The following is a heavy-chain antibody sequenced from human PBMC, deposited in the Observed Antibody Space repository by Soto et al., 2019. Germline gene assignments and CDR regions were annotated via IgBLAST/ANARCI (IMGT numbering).Heavy chain of an antibody. V-gene: IGHV4-59*01. D-gene: IGHD6-19*01. CDR3: AALLQGSSGWERWFDP. Sequence: QVHLQESGPGLVKPSETLSLTCSVSNGAISSDYWSWIRQPPGKGLECIGYIHNSGSINYNPSLKGRLTISLDTSKNQISLKLRSVTAADTAVYYCAALLQGSSGWERWFDPWGQGTLVTVSS. J-gene: IGHJ5*02. CDR2: IHNSGSI. CDR1: NGAISSDY.